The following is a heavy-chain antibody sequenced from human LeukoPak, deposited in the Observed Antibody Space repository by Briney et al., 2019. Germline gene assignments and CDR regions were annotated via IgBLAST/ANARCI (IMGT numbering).Heavy chain of an antibody. CDR1: GYTFTGYY. D-gene: IGHD3-22*01. V-gene: IGHV1-2*02. Sequence: ASVKVSCKASGYTFTGYYMHWVRQAPGQGLEWMGWINPNSGGTNYAQKFQGRVTMTRDTSISTAYMELSRLRSDDTAVYYCARDNPGYYYDSSGYYYFDYWGQGTLVTVSS. J-gene: IGHJ4*02. CDR2: INPNSGGT. CDR3: ARDNPGYYYDSSGYYYFDY.